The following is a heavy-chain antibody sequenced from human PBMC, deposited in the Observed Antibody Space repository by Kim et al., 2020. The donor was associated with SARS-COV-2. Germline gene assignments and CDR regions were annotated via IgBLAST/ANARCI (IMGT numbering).Heavy chain of an antibody. J-gene: IGHJ3*02. D-gene: IGHD2-2*01. V-gene: IGHV3-15*01. CDR2: IKSKTDGGTT. Sequence: GGSLRLSCAASGFTFSNAWMSWVRQAPGKGLEWVGRIKSKTDGGTTDYAAPVKGRFTISRDDSKNTLYLQMNSLKTEDTAVYYCTTSHDIVVVPADPDAFDIWGQGTMVTVSS. CDR3: TTSHDIVVVPADPDAFDI. CDR1: GFTFSNAW.